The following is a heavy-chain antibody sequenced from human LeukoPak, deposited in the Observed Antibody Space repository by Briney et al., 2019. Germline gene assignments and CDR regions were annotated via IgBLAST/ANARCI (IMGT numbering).Heavy chain of an antibody. J-gene: IGHJ1*01. D-gene: IGHD6-19*01. Sequence: PGGSLRLSCAASGFTFSDFWMTWVRQPPGRGLEWVAHINQDGSEKYSVDPVRGRFTISRDNVKNSLFLQINILRAEDTAVYYCARSGMAVAATPWDWGQGTLVTVSS. CDR2: INQDGSEK. CDR3: ARSGMAVAATPWD. V-gene: IGHV3-7*05. CDR1: GFTFSDFW.